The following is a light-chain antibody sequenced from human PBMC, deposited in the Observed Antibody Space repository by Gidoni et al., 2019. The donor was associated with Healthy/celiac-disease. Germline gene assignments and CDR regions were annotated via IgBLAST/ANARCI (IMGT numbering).Light chain of an antibody. Sequence: SYELTQPPSASAAPGQTASITCYGDKLGDKYACRYQQTPGQSPVLVIYQDSKRPSGIPERFSGSNSWNTATLTISGTQAMDEADYYCQAWDSSTHVVFGGGAKLTVL. J-gene: IGLJ2*01. CDR1: KLGDKY. CDR3: QAWDSSTHVV. CDR2: QDS. V-gene: IGLV3-1*01.